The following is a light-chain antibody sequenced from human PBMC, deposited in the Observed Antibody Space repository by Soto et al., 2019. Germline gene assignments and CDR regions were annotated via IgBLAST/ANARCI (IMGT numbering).Light chain of an antibody. V-gene: IGKV3-15*01. Sequence: TQAPVTLSLSPGERATHSCRASQSVSSSYLAWYQQKPGQAPRLLIYGASNRATGIPARFSGSGSGTEFTLTISSLQSEDFAVYYCQQYNNWPRTFGQGTKVDIK. CDR3: QQYNNWPRT. CDR2: GAS. J-gene: IGKJ1*01. CDR1: QSVSSSY.